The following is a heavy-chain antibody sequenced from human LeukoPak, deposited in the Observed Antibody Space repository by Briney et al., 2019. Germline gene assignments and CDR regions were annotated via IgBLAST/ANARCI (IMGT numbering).Heavy chain of an antibody. CDR2: IRQDGSEK. Sequence: GGSLRLSCAASGFTFSSYGMHWVRQAPGKGLEWVATIRQDGSEKYYVDSVKGRFTISRDNAKNSLYLQMNSLRAEDTAVYYCARGISLNSRVDYWGQGTLVTVSS. D-gene: IGHD6-13*01. V-gene: IGHV3-7*01. CDR1: GFTFSSYG. CDR3: ARGISLNSRVDY. J-gene: IGHJ4*02.